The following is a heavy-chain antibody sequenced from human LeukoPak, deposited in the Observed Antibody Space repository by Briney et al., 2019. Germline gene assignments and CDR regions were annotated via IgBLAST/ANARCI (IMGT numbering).Heavy chain of an antibody. V-gene: IGHV3-48*03. Sequence: GGSLTLSCAASGFTFSSYEMNWVRQAPGKGLEWVSYISSCVSTIYYADSVKGRFTISRDNAKNSLYLQMNSLRAEDTAVYYCARYSSSWLETTIDDCSQGTLVTVSS. CDR1: GFTFSSYE. CDR2: ISSCVSTI. CDR3: ARYSSSWLETTIDD. J-gene: IGHJ4*02. D-gene: IGHD6-13*01.